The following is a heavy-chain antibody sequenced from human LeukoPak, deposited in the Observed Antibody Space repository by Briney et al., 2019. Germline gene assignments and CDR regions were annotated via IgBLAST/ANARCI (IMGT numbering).Heavy chain of an antibody. V-gene: IGHV3-30*02. D-gene: IGHD3-3*01. J-gene: IGHJ4*02. CDR2: IRYEGSNK. Sequence: GSLRLSCAASGYTFNTYGMNWVRPAPGKGLEWVAFIRYEGSNKYYADSVKGRFTISRDNSKNTLYLHMNSLRAEDTAVYYCAKERGHYDFWSGYDYWGQGTLDTVSS. CDR1: GYTFNTYG. CDR3: AKERGHYDFWSGYDY.